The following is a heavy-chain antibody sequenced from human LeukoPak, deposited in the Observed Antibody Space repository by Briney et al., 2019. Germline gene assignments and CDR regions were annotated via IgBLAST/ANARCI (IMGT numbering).Heavy chain of an antibody. CDR3: ASFVVADAFDI. D-gene: IGHD2-15*01. Sequence: GGSLRLSCAASGFTFSSYGMHWVRQAPGKGLEWVALISYDGSNKYYADSVKGRFTISRDNSKNTLYLQMNSLRAEDTAVYYCASFVVADAFDIWGQGTMVTVSS. V-gene: IGHV3-30*03. CDR1: GFTFSSYG. J-gene: IGHJ3*02. CDR2: ISYDGSNK.